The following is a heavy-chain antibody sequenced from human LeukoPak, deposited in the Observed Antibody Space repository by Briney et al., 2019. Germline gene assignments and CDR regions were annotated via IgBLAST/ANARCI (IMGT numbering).Heavy chain of an antibody. Sequence: GGSLRLSCAASGITFSSYAMGWVRQAPGKGLECVSAISGSGGSTYYADSVKGRFTISRDNSKNTLYLQMNSLRAEDTAVYYCAKQAGSSWSYFDYWGQGTLVTVSS. D-gene: IGHD6-13*01. CDR1: GITFSSYA. V-gene: IGHV3-23*01. CDR3: AKQAGSSWSYFDY. J-gene: IGHJ4*02. CDR2: ISGSGGST.